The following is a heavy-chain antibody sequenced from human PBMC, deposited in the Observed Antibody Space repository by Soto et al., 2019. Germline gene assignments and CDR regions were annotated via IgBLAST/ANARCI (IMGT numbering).Heavy chain of an antibody. CDR3: ARDYYDSSGYYFGYYYYYYGMDV. V-gene: IGHV3-48*03. Sequence: PGGSLRLSCAASGFTFSSYEMNWVRQAPGKGLEWVSYISSSGSTIYYADSVKGRFTISRDNAKNSLYLQMNSLRAEDTAVYYCARDYYDSSGYYFGYYYYYYGMDVWGQGDTVTVSS. D-gene: IGHD3-22*01. CDR1: GFTFSSYE. CDR2: ISSSGSTI. J-gene: IGHJ6*02.